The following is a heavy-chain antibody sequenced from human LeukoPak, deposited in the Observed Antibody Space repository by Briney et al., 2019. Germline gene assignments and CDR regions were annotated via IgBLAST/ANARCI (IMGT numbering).Heavy chain of an antibody. D-gene: IGHD5-12*01. CDR3: ARARYSGYDSPFDY. J-gene: IGHJ4*02. CDR2: IWYDGSNK. Sequence: GGSLRLSCAASGFTFSSYGMHWVRQAPGKGLERVAVIWYDGSNKYYADSVKGRSTISRDNSKNTLYLQMNSLRAEDTAVYYCARARYSGYDSPFDYWGQGTLVTVSS. CDR1: GFTFSSYG. V-gene: IGHV3-33*01.